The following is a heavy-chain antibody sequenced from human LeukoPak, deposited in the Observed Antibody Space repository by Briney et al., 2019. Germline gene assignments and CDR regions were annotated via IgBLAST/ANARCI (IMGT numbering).Heavy chain of an antibody. J-gene: IGHJ3*02. D-gene: IGHD2-15*01. Sequence: PSETLSLTCTVSGGSISSSSYYWGWIHQPPGKGLEWIGSIYYSGSTYYNPSLKSRVTISVDTSKNQFSLKLSSVTAADTAVYYCARDRRDCSGGSCYSSAFDIWGQGTMVTVSS. V-gene: IGHV4-39*07. CDR1: GGSISSSSYY. CDR2: IYYSGST. CDR3: ARDRRDCSGGSCYSSAFDI.